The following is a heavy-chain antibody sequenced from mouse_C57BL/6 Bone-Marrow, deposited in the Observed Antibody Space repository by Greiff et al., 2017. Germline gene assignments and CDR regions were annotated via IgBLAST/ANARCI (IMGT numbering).Heavy chain of an antibody. CDR2: IWRGGST. V-gene: IGHV2-5*01. J-gene: IGHJ4*01. D-gene: IGHD2-4*01. Sequence: VQLVESGPGLVQPSQSLSITCTVSGFSLTSYGVHWVRQSPGKGLEWLGVIWRGGSTDYNAAFMSSLNITKDNAKSQVFFKMNSLQADDTAIYDCAKDAGDYDWAMDYWGQGTSVTVSS. CDR1: GFSLTSYG. CDR3: AKDAGDYDWAMDY.